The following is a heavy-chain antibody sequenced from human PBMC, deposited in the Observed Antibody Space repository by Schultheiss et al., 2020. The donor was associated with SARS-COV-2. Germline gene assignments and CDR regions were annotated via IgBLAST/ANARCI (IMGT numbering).Heavy chain of an antibody. CDR1: GFAFSALS. V-gene: IGHV3-48*02. J-gene: IGHJ4*02. Sequence: GGSLRLSCAASGFAFSALSMNWVRQAPGKGLEWVAYISTGGLNVHYADSVKGRFTISRDDAQNSLYLQMSNLRDDDTAVYYCAKLIDDLHWGPGTLVTVSS. CDR3: AKLIDDLH. D-gene: IGHD2-15*01. CDR2: ISTGGLNV.